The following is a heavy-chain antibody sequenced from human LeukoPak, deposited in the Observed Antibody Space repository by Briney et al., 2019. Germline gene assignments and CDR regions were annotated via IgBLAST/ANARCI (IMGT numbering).Heavy chain of an antibody. CDR1: GYTFTGYY. CDR2: INPNSGGT. J-gene: IGHJ6*03. CDR3: ARRGYSYGLGWYYYYYMDV. V-gene: IGHV1-2*02. D-gene: IGHD5-18*01. Sequence: GASVKVSCKASGYTFTGYYMHWVRQAPGQGLEWMGWINPNSGGTNYAQKFQGRVTMTRDTSISTAYMELSRLRSDDTAVYYCARRGYSYGLGWYYYYYMDVWGKGTTVTISS.